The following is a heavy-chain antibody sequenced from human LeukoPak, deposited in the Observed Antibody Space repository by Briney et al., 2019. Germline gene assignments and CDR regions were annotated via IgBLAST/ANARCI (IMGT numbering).Heavy chain of an antibody. CDR3: ARTYCGGDCRGYYYHYYMDV. J-gene: IGHJ6*03. CDR2: IYTSGST. CDR1: GGSISSGSYY. V-gene: IGHV4-61*02. Sequence: SQTLSLTCTVSGGSISSGSYYWSWIRQPAGKGLEWIGRIYTSGSTNYNPSLKSRVTISEDTSKNQFSLKLSSVTAADTAVYYCARTYCGGDCRGYYYHYYMDVWGKGTTVTISS. D-gene: IGHD2-21*02.